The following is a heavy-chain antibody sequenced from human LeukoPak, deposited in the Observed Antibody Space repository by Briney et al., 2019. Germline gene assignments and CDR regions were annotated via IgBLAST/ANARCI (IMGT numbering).Heavy chain of an antibody. D-gene: IGHD3-10*01. J-gene: IGHJ5*02. Sequence: SETLPLTCAVYGGSFSGYFWSWIRQPPGKGLEWIGEINHSGSTNYNPSLKSRVTISVDTSKNQFSLKLSSLTAADTAVYYCARDSGTTGEVKFDPWGQGTLVTVSS. V-gene: IGHV4-34*01. CDR2: INHSGST. CDR3: ARDSGTTGEVKFDP. CDR1: GGSFSGYF.